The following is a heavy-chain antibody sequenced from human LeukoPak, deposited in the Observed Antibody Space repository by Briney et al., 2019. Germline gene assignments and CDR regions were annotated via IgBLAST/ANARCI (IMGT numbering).Heavy chain of an antibody. CDR3: ARVNGDFDY. J-gene: IGHJ4*02. CDR1: GGTFSSYA. Sequence: ASVKLSCKASGGTFSSYAISWVRQAPGQGLEWMGRIIPIFGIANYAQKFQGRVTITADKSTSTAYMELSSLRSEDTAVYYCARVNGDFDYWGQGTLVTVSS. D-gene: IGHD4-17*01. V-gene: IGHV1-69*04. CDR2: IIPIFGIA.